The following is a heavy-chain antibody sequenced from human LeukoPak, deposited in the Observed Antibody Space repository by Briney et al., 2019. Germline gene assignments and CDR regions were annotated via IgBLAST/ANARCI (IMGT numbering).Heavy chain of an antibody. J-gene: IGHJ4*02. D-gene: IGHD3-3*01. V-gene: IGHV1-18*01. CDR1: GYTFTSYG. Sequence: GASVKVSCKASGYTFTSYGISWVRQAPGQGLEWMGWISAYNGNTNYAQKLQGRVTTTTDTSTSTAYVELRSLRSDDTAVYYCARVGASYYDFWSGYYRGSGGLDYWGQGTLVTVSS. CDR3: ARVGASYYDFWSGYYRGSGGLDY. CDR2: ISAYNGNT.